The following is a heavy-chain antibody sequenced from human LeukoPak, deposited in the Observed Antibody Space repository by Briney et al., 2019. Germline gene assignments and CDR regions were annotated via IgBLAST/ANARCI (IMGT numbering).Heavy chain of an antibody. Sequence: PGGSLRLSCAASGFTFRSFWMSWVRQAPGKRLEWVANIKQNGAEEYYMDSVKGRFAISRDNAKNSVSLQMNSLRVEDTAMYYCARYTVVSSPGAFDPWGQGTMVTVSS. CDR3: ARYTVVSSPGAFDP. J-gene: IGHJ3*01. V-gene: IGHV3-7*03. CDR1: GFTFRSFW. D-gene: IGHD2-21*01. CDR2: IKQNGAEE.